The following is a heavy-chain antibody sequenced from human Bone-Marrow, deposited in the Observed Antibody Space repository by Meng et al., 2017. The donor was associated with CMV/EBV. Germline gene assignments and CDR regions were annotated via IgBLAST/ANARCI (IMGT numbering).Heavy chain of an antibody. CDR2: IKPDGSDT. Sequence: GESLKISCAASGFTFSRYWMSWVRQAPGKGLEWVANIKPDGSDTDYLDSVKGRFAISRDNARNSLYLNLDSLRAQDTAVYYCERVFTREGTAFNAFDVWGQGPVVTVSS. CDR1: GFTFSRYW. D-gene: IGHD2-21*02. J-gene: IGHJ3*01. V-gene: IGHV3-7*01. CDR3: ERVFTREGTAFNAFDV.